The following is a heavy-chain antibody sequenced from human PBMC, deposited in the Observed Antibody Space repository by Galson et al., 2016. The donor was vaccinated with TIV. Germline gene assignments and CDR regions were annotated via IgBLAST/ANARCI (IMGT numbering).Heavy chain of an antibody. V-gene: IGHV3-9*01. Sequence: SLRLSCAASGFGFADYAMHWVRQAPGKGLEWVSGISWNGGNIGYADSVKGRFTISRDDAKKSVYLQMNSLRAEDTAVYYCAFASGTFWSHGMVVWGQGTTVTVSS. D-gene: IGHD3-3*01. CDR1: GFGFADYA. J-gene: IGHJ6*02. CDR3: AFASGTFWSHGMVV. CDR2: ISWNGGNI.